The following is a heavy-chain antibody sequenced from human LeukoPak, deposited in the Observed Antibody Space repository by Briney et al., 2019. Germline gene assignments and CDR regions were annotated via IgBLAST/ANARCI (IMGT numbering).Heavy chain of an antibody. Sequence: GGSLRLSCAASGFTFRIFGLNWVRQAPGKGLEWVSSISSSSSYIYYADSVKGRFTISRDNAKNSLCLQMNSLRAEDTAVFYCARDPSQRRIAAAGTFLDYWGQGTLVTVSS. CDR1: GFTFRIFG. CDR2: ISSSSSYI. V-gene: IGHV3-21*01. D-gene: IGHD6-13*01. J-gene: IGHJ4*02. CDR3: ARDPSQRRIAAAGTFLDY.